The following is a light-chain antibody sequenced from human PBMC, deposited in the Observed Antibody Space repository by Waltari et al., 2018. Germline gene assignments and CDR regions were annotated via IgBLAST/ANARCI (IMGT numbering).Light chain of an antibody. CDR2: EVS. J-gene: IGLJ2*01. Sequence: QSALTQPPSVSGSPGQSVTISCTGPSSDVGSYNRVSWYQQPPGTAPKLMLCEVSNRPSGVPDRFSGSKSGNTASLTISGLQAEDEADYYCSSYTSTSTLVFGGGTKLTVL. V-gene: IGLV2-18*02. CDR3: SSYTSTSTLV. CDR1: SSDVGSYNR.